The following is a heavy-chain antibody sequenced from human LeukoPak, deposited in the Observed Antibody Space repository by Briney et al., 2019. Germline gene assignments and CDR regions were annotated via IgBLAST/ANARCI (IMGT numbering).Heavy chain of an antibody. D-gene: IGHD4-17*01. Sequence: SETLSLTCAVSGGSISSSNWWSWVRQPPGKGLEWIGEIYHSGSTNYNPSLKSRVTISVDKSKNQFSQKLSSVTAADTAVYYCASMHDYGDFDAFDIWGQGTMVTVSS. V-gene: IGHV4-4*02. J-gene: IGHJ3*02. CDR1: GGSISSSNW. CDR2: IYHSGST. CDR3: ASMHDYGDFDAFDI.